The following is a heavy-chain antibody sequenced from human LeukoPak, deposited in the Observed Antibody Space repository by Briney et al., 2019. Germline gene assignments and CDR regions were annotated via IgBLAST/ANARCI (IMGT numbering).Heavy chain of an antibody. J-gene: IGHJ3*02. CDR1: GYTFTSYD. Sequence: ASVKVSCKASGYTFTSYDINWVRQATGQGLEWMGWMNPNSGNTGYAQKFQGRVTKTRNTSISTAYMELSSLRSEDTAVYYCARGHYYDSSGYYETNSVGAFDIWGQGTMVTVSS. D-gene: IGHD3-22*01. CDR2: MNPNSGNT. V-gene: IGHV1-8*01. CDR3: ARGHYYDSSGYYETNSVGAFDI.